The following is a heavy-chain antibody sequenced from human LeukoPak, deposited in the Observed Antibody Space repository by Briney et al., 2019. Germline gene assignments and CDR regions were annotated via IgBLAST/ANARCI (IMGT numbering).Heavy chain of an antibody. J-gene: IGHJ3*02. CDR2: INPNSGGT. Sequence: ASVKVSCKASGYTFTSYYMHWVRQAPGQGLEWMGWINPNSGGTNYAQKFQGRVTMTRDTSISTAYMELSRLRSDDTAVYYCARDAVKGLDDAFDIWGQGTMVTVSS. CDR1: GYTFTSYY. CDR3: ARDAVKGLDDAFDI. D-gene: IGHD3-10*01. V-gene: IGHV1-2*02.